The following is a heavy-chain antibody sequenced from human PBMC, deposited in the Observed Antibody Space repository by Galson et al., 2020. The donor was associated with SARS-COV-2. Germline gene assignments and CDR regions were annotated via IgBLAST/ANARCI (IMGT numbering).Heavy chain of an antibody. CDR3: ARDSGYWYFDI. V-gene: IGHV3-13*01. CDR2: IRPAGDT. CDR1: GYTFSRYA. J-gene: IGHJ2*01. Sequence: GSLRLSCAASGYTFSRYAMHWVRQATGKGLEWVSGIRPAGDTYYSDYVKGRFTISRENAKNSFYLQMNNLRAEDTAVYYCARDSGYWYFDIWGRGTLVTVSS.